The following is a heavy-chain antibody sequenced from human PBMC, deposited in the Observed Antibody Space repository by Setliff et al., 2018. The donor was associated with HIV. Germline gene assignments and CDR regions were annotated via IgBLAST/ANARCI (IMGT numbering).Heavy chain of an antibody. CDR3: ARIDPGKYWSSDY. V-gene: IGHV4-4*07. J-gene: IGHJ4*02. CDR1: GGSISTYY. Sequence: SETLSLTCTVSGGSISTYYCSWIRQPPGKGLEWIGRIYGTGSTTYSPSLESRVTMSIDRSNNLFSLELTSVTAADTAVYYCARIDPGKYWSSDYWGPGTLVIVSS. D-gene: IGHD2-8*02. CDR2: IYGTGST.